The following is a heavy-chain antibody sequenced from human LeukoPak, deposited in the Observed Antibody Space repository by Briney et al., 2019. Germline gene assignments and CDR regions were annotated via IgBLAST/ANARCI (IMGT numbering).Heavy chain of an antibody. J-gene: IGHJ4*02. CDR1: GFTFSSYW. CDR2: INSDESST. Sequence: PGGSLRLSCAASGFTFSSYWMHWVRQAPGKGLVWVSRINSDESSTSYADSVKGRFTISRDNSKHTLYLQMNSLRVEDSAIYYCAKKNSGPNPFDFWGQGTLVTVSS. D-gene: IGHD1-14*01. V-gene: IGHV3-74*01. CDR3: AKKNSGPNPFDF.